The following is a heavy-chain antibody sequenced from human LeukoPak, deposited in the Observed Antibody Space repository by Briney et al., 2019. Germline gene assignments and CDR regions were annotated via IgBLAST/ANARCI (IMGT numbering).Heavy chain of an antibody. CDR2: IIPILGIA. J-gene: IGHJ4*02. V-gene: IGHV1-69*04. CDR1: GGTFSSYA. Sequence: SVKVSCKASGGTFSSYAISWVRQAPGQGLEWMGRIIPILGIANYAQKFQGRVTITADKSTSTAYMELSSLRSEDTAVYYCALIISIPSYGDYNTHDYWAREPWSPSPQ. CDR3: ALIISIPSYGDYNTHDY. D-gene: IGHD4-17*01.